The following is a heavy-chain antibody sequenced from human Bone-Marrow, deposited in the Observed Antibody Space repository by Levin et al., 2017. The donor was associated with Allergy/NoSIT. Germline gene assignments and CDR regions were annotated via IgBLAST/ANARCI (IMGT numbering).Heavy chain of an antibody. V-gene: IGHV4-61*01. CDR1: GGSVSSDTYY. J-gene: IGHJ4*02. CDR3: ARDGYAGFTGWV. CDR2: ISSSGST. D-gene: IGHD2-2*01. Sequence: SETLSLTCTVSGGSVSSDTYYWSWIRQPPGKGLEWIGYISSSGSTYYHPSLMSRVTISVHPSKNQFSLKLTSVTPADTAVYYCARDGYAGFTGWVWGRGSLVTVSS.